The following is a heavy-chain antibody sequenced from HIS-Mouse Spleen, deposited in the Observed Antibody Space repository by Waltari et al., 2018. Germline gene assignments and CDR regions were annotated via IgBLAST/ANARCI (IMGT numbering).Heavy chain of an antibody. D-gene: IGHD7-27*01. Sequence: QVQLVQSGAEVKKPGASVNVSCKAAGYTFTGYYMHWVRRAPGQGLEWMGRINPNRGGQNYAQTFQGRVTMTTDTSISTAYMELSRLRSDDTAVYYCARDTWGFHDAFDIWGQGTMVTVSS. V-gene: IGHV1-2*02. CDR1: GYTFTGYY. CDR2: INPNRGGQ. CDR3: ARDTWGFHDAFDI. J-gene: IGHJ3*02.